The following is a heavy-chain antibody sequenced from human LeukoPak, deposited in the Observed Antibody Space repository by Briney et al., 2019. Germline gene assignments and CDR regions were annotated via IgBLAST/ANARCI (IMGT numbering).Heavy chain of an antibody. D-gene: IGHD3-3*01. CDR3: ARVALVDFWSGYYRDTHFDY. CDR1: GYTFTGYY. V-gene: IGHV1-2*02. CDR2: INPNSGGT. J-gene: IGHJ4*02. Sequence: ASVKVSCKASGYTFTGYYMHWVRQAPGQGLEWMGWINPNSGGTNYAQKFQGRVTMTRDTSISTAYMELSRLRSDDTAVYYCARVALVDFWSGYYRDTHFDYWGQGTLVTVSS.